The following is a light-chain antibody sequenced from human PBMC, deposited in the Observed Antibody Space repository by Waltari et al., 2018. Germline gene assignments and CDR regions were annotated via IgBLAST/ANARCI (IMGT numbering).Light chain of an antibody. CDR3: QQTYSIPYT. Sequence: DIQMTQSPSSLSASVGDRVTIICRASQNINNYLNWYQQIPGKAPKVLIYAASSLESGVPSRFSGIESGTDFTLTITSLQPDDSATYYCQQTYSIPYTFGQGTKLEIK. CDR1: QNINNY. J-gene: IGKJ2*01. V-gene: IGKV1-39*01. CDR2: AAS.